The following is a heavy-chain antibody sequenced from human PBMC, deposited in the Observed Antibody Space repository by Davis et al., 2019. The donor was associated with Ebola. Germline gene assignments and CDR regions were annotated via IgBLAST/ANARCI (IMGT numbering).Heavy chain of an antibody. CDR2: IRYDGSNK. D-gene: IGHD4-11*01. V-gene: IGHV3-30*02. CDR1: GFTFSSYG. J-gene: IGHJ4*02. Sequence: GESLKISCAASGFTFSSYGMHWVRQAPGKGLEWVAFIRYDGSNKYYADSVKGRFTISRDNSKNTLYLQMNSLRAEDTAVYYCAKDALRTTVTTLPYYFDYWGQGTLVTVSS. CDR3: AKDALRTTVTTLPYYFDY.